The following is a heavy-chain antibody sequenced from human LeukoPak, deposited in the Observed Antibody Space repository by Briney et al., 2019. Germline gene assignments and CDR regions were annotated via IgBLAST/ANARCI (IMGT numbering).Heavy chain of an antibody. CDR2: IKQDGSEK. J-gene: IGHJ3*02. V-gene: IGHV3-7*01. CDR3: ARQQFLPNDAFDI. D-gene: IGHD6-13*01. Sequence: GGSLRLSCAASGFTFSAYWMSWVRQVPGKGLEWVANIKQDGSEKYYVDSVKGRFTISRDNAKNSVYLQMNSLRAEDTAVYYCARQQFLPNDAFDIWGQGTMVTVSS. CDR1: GFTFSAYW.